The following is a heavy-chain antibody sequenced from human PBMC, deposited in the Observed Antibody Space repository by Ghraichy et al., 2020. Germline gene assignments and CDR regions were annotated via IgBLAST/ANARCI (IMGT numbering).Heavy chain of an antibody. CDR1: GGSISSSSYY. CDR2: IDYSGST. J-gene: IGHJ4*02. CDR3: ARLYSGSYSELGY. D-gene: IGHD1-26*01. V-gene: IGHV4-39*01. Sequence: SETLSLTCSVSGGSISSSSYYWAWIRQPPGKGLEWIGTIDYSGSTYYNPSLKSRVSMSVDTSQNQFFLQLTFVTAADTAVYYCARLYSGSYSELGYWGQGTLVTVSS.